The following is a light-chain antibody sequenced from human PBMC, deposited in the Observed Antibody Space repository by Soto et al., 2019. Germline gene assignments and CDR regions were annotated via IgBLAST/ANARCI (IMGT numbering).Light chain of an antibody. V-gene: IGKV1-39*01. CDR1: QSISSY. Sequence: DIQMTQSPSSLAASVGGRVNLTCRASQSISSYLNWYQQKPGKAPKLLIYAASSLQSGVPSRFSGSGSGTDFTLTISSLQPEDFATYYCQQSYSTPITFGQGTRREIK. CDR2: AAS. J-gene: IGKJ5*01. CDR3: QQSYSTPIT.